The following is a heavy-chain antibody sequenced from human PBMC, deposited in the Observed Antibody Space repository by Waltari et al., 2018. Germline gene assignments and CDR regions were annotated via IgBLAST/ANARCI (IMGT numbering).Heavy chain of an antibody. CDR1: GFSVGDFA. D-gene: IGHD3-22*01. J-gene: IGHJ4*02. Sequence: VQLVESGGGLAQPGRSLRLSCSVPGFSVGDFAISWFRQAPGKGLEWVGFMRSKTYGETAQYAASVKGRFSISRDDSKNIAHLQMNSLKTEDTAVYYCARGEYSSAYWGQGTRVTVSS. CDR3: ARGEYSSAY. CDR2: MRSKTYGETA. V-gene: IGHV3-49*03.